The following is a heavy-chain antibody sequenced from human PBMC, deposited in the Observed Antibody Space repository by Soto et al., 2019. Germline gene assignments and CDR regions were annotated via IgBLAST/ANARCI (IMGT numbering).Heavy chain of an antibody. D-gene: IGHD6-13*01. CDR1: GFTFSSYS. V-gene: IGHV3-48*02. CDR2: ISSSSSTI. J-gene: IGHJ5*02. Sequence: EVQLVESGGGLVQPGGSLRLSCAASGFTFSSYSMNWVRQAPGKGLEWVSYISSSSSTIYYADSVKGRFTISRDNAKSSLYLQMNSLRDEDTAVYYGARYLFPCSSSLNWFDPWGQGTLVTVSS. CDR3: ARYLFPCSSSLNWFDP.